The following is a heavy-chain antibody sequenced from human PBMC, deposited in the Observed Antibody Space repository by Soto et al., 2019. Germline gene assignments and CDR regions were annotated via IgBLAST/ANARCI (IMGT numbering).Heavy chain of an antibody. CDR2: IYHTGGT. D-gene: IGHD2-15*01. V-gene: IGHV4-4*02. CDR1: GGSISSDNW. Sequence: QVQLQESGPGLVKPSGTLSLTCAVSGGSISSDNWWSWVRQPPGKGLEYMGEIYHTGGTFYNPSLRSRVTLSLDKTHNHFPLRLTAVTAADPAVYYCAKITCYGGSCDTALPIWGQGKTVTVSP. CDR3: AKITCYGGSCDTALPI. J-gene: IGHJ3*02.